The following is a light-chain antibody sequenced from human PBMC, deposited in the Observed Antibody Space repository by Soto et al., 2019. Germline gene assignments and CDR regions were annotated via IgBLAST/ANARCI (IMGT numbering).Light chain of an antibody. V-gene: IGKV3D-15*01. J-gene: IGKJ5*01. CDR1: QTVSNK. CDR3: QQYNNWPFS. CDR2: DTS. Sequence: ESVVKQSPATLYSSSGERATLSCRASQTVSNKLAWYQHKPGQAPRLLIYDTSNRATGIPARFSGTGSETDFTLTISGLQSEDSAVYFCQQYNNWPFSFGQGTRLDI.